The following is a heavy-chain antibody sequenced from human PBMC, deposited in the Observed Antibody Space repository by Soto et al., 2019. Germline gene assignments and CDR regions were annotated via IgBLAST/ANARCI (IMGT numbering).Heavy chain of an antibody. D-gene: IGHD3-22*01. CDR2: INDRGGST. CDR3: ARDLNKDYHDSSAFWAY. V-gene: IGHV3-23*01. J-gene: IGHJ4*02. CDR1: GYSITAGGYY. Sequence: ETLSLTCFVSGYSITAGGYYWSWIRHHPGKGLEWVSGINDRGGSTDYADSVKGRFTISRDNSKNTLYLQMKSLRAEDTAVYFCARDLNKDYHDSSAFWAYWGQGTLVTVSS.